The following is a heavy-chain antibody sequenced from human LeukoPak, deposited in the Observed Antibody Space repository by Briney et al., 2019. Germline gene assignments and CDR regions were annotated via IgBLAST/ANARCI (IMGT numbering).Heavy chain of an antibody. J-gene: IGHJ6*02. CDR3: ARVERLYDPTSYYHYYGMDV. CDR2: IYSGGST. CDR1: GFTVSSNY. V-gene: IGHV3-53*01. Sequence: GGSLRLSCAASGFTVSSNYMSWVRQAPVKGLEWVSVIYSGGSTYYADSVKGRFTISRDNSKNTLYLQMNSLRAEDTAVYYCARVERLYDPTSYYHYYGMDVWGQGTTVTVSS. D-gene: IGHD6-25*01.